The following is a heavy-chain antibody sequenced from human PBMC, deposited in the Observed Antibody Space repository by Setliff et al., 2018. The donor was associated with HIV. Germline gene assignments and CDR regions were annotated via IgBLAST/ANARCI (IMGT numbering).Heavy chain of an antibody. J-gene: IGHJ4*02. Sequence: SETLSLTCAVYGGSFSGHYWNWVRQPPGKGLEWIGGINESGRINYNPSLTSRLSISLDTSKNQFSLNLHSVTAADTAVYYCTIEGAGTIVYSWGQGTLVTVSS. CDR1: GGSFSGHY. D-gene: IGHD6-19*01. CDR3: TIEGAGTIVYS. CDR2: INESGRI. V-gene: IGHV4-34*01.